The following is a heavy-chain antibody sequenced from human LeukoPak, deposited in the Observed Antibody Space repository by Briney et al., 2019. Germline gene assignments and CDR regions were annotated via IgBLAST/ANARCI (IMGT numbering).Heavy chain of an antibody. D-gene: IGHD3-3*01. CDR1: GYTFTSYD. V-gene: IGHV1-8*01. CDR3: ARVGGYYVGYDY. Sequence: ASVKVSCKASGYTFTSYDINWVRQATGQGLEWMGWMNPNSGNTGYAQKSQGRVTMTRNTSISTAYMELSSLRSEDTAVYYCARVGGYYVGYDYWGQGTLVTVSS. CDR2: MNPNSGNT. J-gene: IGHJ4*02.